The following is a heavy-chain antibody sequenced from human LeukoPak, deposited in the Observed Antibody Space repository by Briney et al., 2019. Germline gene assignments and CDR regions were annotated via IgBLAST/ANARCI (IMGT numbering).Heavy chain of an antibody. CDR1: GGSLSSYY. V-gene: IGHV4-4*08. CDR2: IYSSGSAA. CDR3: ARDDGGHHFDY. J-gene: IGHJ4*02. D-gene: IGHD3-10*01. Sequence: SETLSLTCTVSGGSLSSYYWSWIRQPPGKGLEWIAYIYSSGSAAKYNPSLKSRVTISVDTSKNQFSLKLGSLTAADTAVYYCARDDGGHHFDYWGQGTLVTVSS.